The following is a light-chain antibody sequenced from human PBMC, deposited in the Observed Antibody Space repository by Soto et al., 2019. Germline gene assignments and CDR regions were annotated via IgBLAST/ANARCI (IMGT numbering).Light chain of an antibody. CDR2: YIS. CDR3: QQHSQWPIT. J-gene: IGKJ5*01. CDR1: QTIGRN. V-gene: IGKV3-15*01. Sequence: EIVMTQSPGTLSLSPGETATLSCRASQTIGRNYLAWYQQKPGQAPRLLIYYISTRAADITARFSGGGSGTDFTLTISSLQSEDSGVYYCQQHSQWPITFGQGTRLEIK.